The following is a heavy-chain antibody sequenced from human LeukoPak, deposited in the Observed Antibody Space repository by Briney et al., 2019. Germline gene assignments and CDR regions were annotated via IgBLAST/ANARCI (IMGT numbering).Heavy chain of an antibody. V-gene: IGHV3-30*03. CDR3: ARDFSNAFDI. Sequence: PGRSLRLSCLASGFTFSSYAMHWVRQAPGKGLEWVAVMSYDGNNRYYTDSVKGRFTISRDNVKNSLYLQMNSLRDEDTAVYYCARDFSNAFDIWGQGTMITVSS. D-gene: IGHD2/OR15-2a*01. CDR1: GFTFSSYA. J-gene: IGHJ3*02. CDR2: MSYDGNNR.